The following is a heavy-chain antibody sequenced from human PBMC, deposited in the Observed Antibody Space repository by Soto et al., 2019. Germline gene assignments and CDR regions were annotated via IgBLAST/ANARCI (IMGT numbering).Heavy chain of an antibody. CDR3: ARDSATAGPYYYYYSIDV. J-gene: IGHJ6*03. D-gene: IGHD6-25*01. CDR1: GGSISSYY. CDR2: IYYSGST. Sequence: KTSETLSLTCTVSGGSISSYYWSWIRQPPGKGLEWIGYIYYSGSTNYNPSLKSRVTISVDTSKNQFSLKLSSVTAADTAVYYCARDSATAGPYYYYYSIDVSGKGTTVTVSS. V-gene: IGHV4-59*01.